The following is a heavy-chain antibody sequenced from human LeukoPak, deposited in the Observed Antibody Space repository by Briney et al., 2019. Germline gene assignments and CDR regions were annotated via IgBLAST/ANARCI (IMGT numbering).Heavy chain of an antibody. V-gene: IGHV3-15*01. CDR1: GFTFTNSY. J-gene: IGHJ4*02. CDR2: IKSKPDGGTT. Sequence: GGSLRLSCGASGFTFTNSYMRWVRQAPGKGLEWVGLIKSKPDGGTTDYAAPVKGRFTISRDESANKLYLQMNGLKTEDTGVYYCTAGHYSGLWGQGTLVTVSS. D-gene: IGHD5-12*01. CDR3: TAGHYSGL.